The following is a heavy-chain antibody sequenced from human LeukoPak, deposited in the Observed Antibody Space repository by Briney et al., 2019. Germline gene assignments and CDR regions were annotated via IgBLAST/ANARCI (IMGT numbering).Heavy chain of an antibody. D-gene: IGHD1-26*01. CDR3: ARDTLGGNYRTLDY. Sequence: GGSLRLSCAASGFTFSSYWMNWVRQAPGKGLEWVSSISSSSTYVYYADSVKGRFTISRDNAKNSLFLQMNSLRAEDTAVYYCARDTLGGNYRTLDYWGQGTLVTVSS. V-gene: IGHV3-21*01. CDR2: ISSSSTYV. J-gene: IGHJ4*02. CDR1: GFTFSSYW.